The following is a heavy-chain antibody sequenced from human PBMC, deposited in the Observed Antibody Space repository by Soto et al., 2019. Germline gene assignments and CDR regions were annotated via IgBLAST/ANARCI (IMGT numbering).Heavy chain of an antibody. CDR2: IIPIFGTA. CDR3: ASLVTTHSSGWYAYFDY. Sequence: SVKVSCKASGGTFSSYAISWVRQAPGQGLEWMGGIIPIFGTANYAQKFQGRVTITADESTSTAYMELSSLRSEDTAVYYCASLVTTHSSGWYAYFDYWGQGTLVTVSS. CDR1: GGTFSSYA. V-gene: IGHV1-69*13. J-gene: IGHJ4*02. D-gene: IGHD6-19*01.